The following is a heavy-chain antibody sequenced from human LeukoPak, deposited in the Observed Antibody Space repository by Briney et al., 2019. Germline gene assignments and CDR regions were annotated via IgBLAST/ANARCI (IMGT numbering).Heavy chain of an antibody. J-gene: IGHJ4*02. CDR1: GYTFTSYG. D-gene: IGHD3-10*01. CDR2: ISAYNGNT. Sequence: ASVKVSCKASGYTFTSYGISWVRQAPGQGLEWMGWISAYNGNTNYAQKLQGRVTMTTDTSTSTAYMELRSLRSDDTAVYCCARDVAQRITMVRGVSEPFDYWGQGTLVTVSS. CDR3: ARDVAQRITMVRGVSEPFDY. V-gene: IGHV1-18*01.